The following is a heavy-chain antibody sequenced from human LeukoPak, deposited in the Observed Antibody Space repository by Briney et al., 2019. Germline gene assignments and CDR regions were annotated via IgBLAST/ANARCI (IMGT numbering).Heavy chain of an antibody. CDR2: ISSSSTYI. D-gene: IGHD3-10*01. CDR1: GFTFSSYS. CDR3: ARDRDQVSFDY. V-gene: IGHV3-21*01. Sequence: PGGSLRLSCAASGFTFSSYSMNWVRQAPGKGLEWVSSISSSSTYIYYADSVKGRFTISRDNAKNSLYLQMNSLRAEDTAAYYCARDRDQVSFDYWGQGTLVTVSS. J-gene: IGHJ4*02.